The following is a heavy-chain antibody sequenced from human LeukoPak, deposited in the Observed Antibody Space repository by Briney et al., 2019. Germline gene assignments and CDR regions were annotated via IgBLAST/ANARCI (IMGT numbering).Heavy chain of an antibody. CDR2: IYSGGST. CDR1: GFTVSSNY. D-gene: IGHD1-7*01. J-gene: IGHJ5*02. Sequence: GGSLRLSCAAPGFTVSSNYMSWVRQAPGKGLEWVSVIYSGGSTYYADSVKGRFTISRDNSKNTLYLQMNSLRAEDTAVYYCAREVITGTTIRWFDPWGQGTLVTVSS. CDR3: AREVITGTTIRWFDP. V-gene: IGHV3-53*01.